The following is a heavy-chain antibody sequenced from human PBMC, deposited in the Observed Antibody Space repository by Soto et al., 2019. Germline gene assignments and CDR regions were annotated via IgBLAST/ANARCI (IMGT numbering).Heavy chain of an antibody. CDR1: GFTFSSYE. D-gene: IGHD6-19*01. Sequence: EVQLVESGGGLVQPGGSLRLSCAASGFTFSSYEMNWVRQAPGKGLEWVSYISSSGYTIYYADSVKGRFTISRDNAKNSPSLQMNSRGAEDTAVYYCAGGQYSSGGGYFDYWGQGTLVTVSS. J-gene: IGHJ4*02. CDR2: ISSSGYTI. V-gene: IGHV3-48*03. CDR3: AGGQYSSGGGYFDY.